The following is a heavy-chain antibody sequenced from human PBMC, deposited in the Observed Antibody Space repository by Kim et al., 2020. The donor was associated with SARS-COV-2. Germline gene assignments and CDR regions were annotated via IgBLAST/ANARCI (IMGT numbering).Heavy chain of an antibody. Sequence: ASVKVSCKASGYTFTGYYMHWVRQAPGQGLEWMGWINPNSGGTNYAQKFQGRVTMTRDTSISTAYMELSRLRSDDTAVYYCAASSWPMGDLYYYYGMDVWGQGTTVTVSS. CDR1: GYTFTGYY. D-gene: IGHD6-13*01. V-gene: IGHV1-2*02. CDR3: AASSWPMGDLYYYYGMDV. J-gene: IGHJ6*02. CDR2: INPNSGGT.